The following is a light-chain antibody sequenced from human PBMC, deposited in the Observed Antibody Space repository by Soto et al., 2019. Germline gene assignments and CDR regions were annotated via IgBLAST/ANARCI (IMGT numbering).Light chain of an antibody. CDR3: SSYTGSNINTVV. J-gene: IGLJ2*01. V-gene: IGLV2-14*01. Sequence: QPVLTQPASVSGSPGQSITISCTGTSSDIGKYNYVSWFQQHPAKAPKLIIFEVSTRPSGVSNRFSGSKSGNTASLTISGLQAEDEADYYCSSYTGSNINTVVFGGGTKLTVL. CDR2: EVS. CDR1: SSDIGKYNY.